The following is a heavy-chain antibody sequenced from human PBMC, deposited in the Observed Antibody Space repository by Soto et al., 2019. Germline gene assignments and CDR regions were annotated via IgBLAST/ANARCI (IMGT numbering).Heavy chain of an antibody. V-gene: IGHV5-51*01. J-gene: IGHJ4*02. CDR1: GHSFTNYW. CDR3: ARSRITGTTWSFDK. CDR2: IYPGDSDA. D-gene: IGHD1-20*01. Sequence: GESLKISCKASGHSFTNYWIGWVRQMPGKGLEWMAIIYPGDSDARYRPSFQGQVTISVDKSINTAYLQWSSLKASDTAMYYCARSRITGTTWSFDKWGQGTLVTVSS.